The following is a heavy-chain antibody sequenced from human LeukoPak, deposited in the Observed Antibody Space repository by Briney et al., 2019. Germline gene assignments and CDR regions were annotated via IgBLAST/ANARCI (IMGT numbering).Heavy chain of an antibody. V-gene: IGHV3-23*01. D-gene: IGHD6-19*01. J-gene: IGHJ6*02. CDR3: ANQPGLYDSGWSWTYHFFGVDV. CDR2: VSGRGERT. CDR1: GFTFSSYA. Sequence: GGSLRLSCAASGFTFSSYAMSWVRQAPGKGLEWVSAVSGRGERTYYADFVQGRSSISRDNSKDTVYLQMNSLRAGDTAIYYCANQPGLYDSGWSWTYHFFGVDVWGQGTTVTVSS.